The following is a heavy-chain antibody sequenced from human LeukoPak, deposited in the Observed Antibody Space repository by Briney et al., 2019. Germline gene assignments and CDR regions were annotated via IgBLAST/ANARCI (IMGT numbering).Heavy chain of an antibody. D-gene: IGHD2-2*02. V-gene: IGHV3-21*01. CDR2: ISTSSSYI. Sequence: PGGSLRLSCAASGFTFSHHGMNWVRQAPGKGLEWVSSISTSSSYIYYAGSVKGRFTISRDNAKNSLYLQMNSLRAEDTAVYYCARALVVPAAISDYYYMDVWGKGTTVTISS. CDR1: GFTFSHHG. CDR3: ARALVVPAAISDYYYMDV. J-gene: IGHJ6*03.